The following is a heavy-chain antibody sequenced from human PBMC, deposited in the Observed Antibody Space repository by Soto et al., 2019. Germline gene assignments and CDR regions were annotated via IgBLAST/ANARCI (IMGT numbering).Heavy chain of an antibody. Sequence: QGQLVQCGAEVKKPGSSVKVACKASGGTCSSYAISWVRQAPGQGLEWMGGIIPIFGTANYAQKFQGRVTITADESTSTAYMELSSLRSEATAVYYCARDQDVSNYHGMDVWGQGTTVTVSS. D-gene: IGHD4-4*01. J-gene: IGHJ6*02. CDR3: ARDQDVSNYHGMDV. V-gene: IGHV1-69*12. CDR1: GGTCSSYA. CDR2: IIPIFGTA.